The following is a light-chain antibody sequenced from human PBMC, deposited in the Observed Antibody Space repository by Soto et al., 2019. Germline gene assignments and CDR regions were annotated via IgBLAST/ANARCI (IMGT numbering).Light chain of an antibody. CDR1: SSDVGVYNY. CDR2: DVT. CDR3: CSYADSSSFRVL. V-gene: IGLV2-11*01. J-gene: IGLJ2*01. Sequence: QSALTQPRSVSGSPGQSVTISCTGTSSDVGVYNYDSWYQQHPGKAPKLIIYDVTKRPSGVPDRFSGSKSANTASLIISGLQAADEAEYYCCCCSYADSSSFRVLFGGGTQLTVL.